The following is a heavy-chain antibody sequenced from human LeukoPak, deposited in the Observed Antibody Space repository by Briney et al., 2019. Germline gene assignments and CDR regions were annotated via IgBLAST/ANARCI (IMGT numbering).Heavy chain of an antibody. D-gene: IGHD5-18*01. J-gene: IGHJ2*01. Sequence: GGSLRLSCAASGFTFTSYAMTWVRQAPGKGLEWVSGINGSGGHTYNADSVEGRFIISRDNSKNTVSLQLSSLRVEDTAVYFCAKDREDSAMISGVFDLWGRGTLVTVSS. CDR2: INGSGGHT. CDR1: GFTFTSYA. V-gene: IGHV3-23*01. CDR3: AKDREDSAMISGVFDL.